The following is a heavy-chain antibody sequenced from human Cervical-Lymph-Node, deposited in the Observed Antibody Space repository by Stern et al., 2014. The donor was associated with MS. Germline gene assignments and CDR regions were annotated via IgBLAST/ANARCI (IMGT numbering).Heavy chain of an antibody. V-gene: IGHV3-49*05. D-gene: IGHD2-2*01. J-gene: IGHJ4*02. CDR2: IRSKNYGGTE. CDR1: GITFGDYA. CDR3: AMGGATADFDY. Sequence: EVQLLESGGGLVKPGRSLRLSCTASGITFGDYAMSWFRQAPGKGLEWLSFIRSKNYGGTEEYAASVKGRFTISRDDSKNITYLQMSSLKSEDTGVYYCAMGGATADFDYWGQGALVTVSS.